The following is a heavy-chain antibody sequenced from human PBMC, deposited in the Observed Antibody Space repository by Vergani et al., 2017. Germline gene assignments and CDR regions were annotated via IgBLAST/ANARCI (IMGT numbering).Heavy chain of an antibody. V-gene: IGHV4-34*01. D-gene: IGHD3-22*01. CDR2: INHSGST. Sequence: QVQLQQWGAGLLKPSETLSLTCAVYGGSFSGYYWSWIRQPPGKGLEWIGEINHSGSTNYNPSLKSRVTISVDTSKNQFSLKLSSVTAADTAVYYCARANYYDSSGYYYGRYYDYYGMDVWGQGTTVTVSS. J-gene: IGHJ6*02. CDR3: ARANYYDSSGYYYGRYYDYYGMDV. CDR1: GGSFSGYY.